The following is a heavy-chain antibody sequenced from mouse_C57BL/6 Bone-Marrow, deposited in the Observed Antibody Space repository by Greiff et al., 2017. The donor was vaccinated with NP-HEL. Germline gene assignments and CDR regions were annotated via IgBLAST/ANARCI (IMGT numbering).Heavy chain of an antibody. CDR1: GFNIKDDY. Sequence: VQLQQSGAELVRPGASVKLSCTASGFNIKDDYMHWVKQRPEQGLEWIGWIDPENGDTEYDSKFQGKATIPADTSSNTAYLQISSLTSEDTAVYYCTGGDGSFPYAMDYWGQGTSVTVSS. CDR3: TGGDGSFPYAMDY. V-gene: IGHV14-4*01. J-gene: IGHJ4*01. CDR2: IDPENGDT. D-gene: IGHD1-1*01.